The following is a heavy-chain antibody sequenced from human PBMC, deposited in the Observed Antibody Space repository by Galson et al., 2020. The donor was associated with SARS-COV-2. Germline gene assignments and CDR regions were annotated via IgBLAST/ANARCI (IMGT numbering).Heavy chain of an antibody. D-gene: IGHD1-1*01. CDR3: VRGWTGIISARPGHPNYYYFYMDV. J-gene: IGHJ6*03. CDR2: VSASGST. CDR1: GASISRNH. V-gene: IGHV4-4*07. Sequence: SETLSLTCTVSGASISRNHWAWIRQAAGQGLEFIGRVSASGSTTYNPSLQSRVTMSVDTSKSQFSLRLTSVTAADTAVYYCVRGWTGIISARPGHPNYYYFYMDVWGRGTTLTVSS.